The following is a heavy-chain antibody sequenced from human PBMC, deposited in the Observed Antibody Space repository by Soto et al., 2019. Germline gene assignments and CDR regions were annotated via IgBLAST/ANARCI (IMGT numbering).Heavy chain of an antibody. J-gene: IGHJ6*02. CDR3: ASYISNWFQPEGMDV. CDR1: GDSISSYY. Sequence: PSETLSLTCTVSGDSISSYYWNWIRQPAGKGLEWIGRIDASGNSNYDPSLKSRVTMSVDTSKKQFSLKVTSVTAADTAVYYCASYISNWFQPEGMDVWCQGTTVTVS. V-gene: IGHV4-4*07. D-gene: IGHD6-13*01. CDR2: IDASGNS.